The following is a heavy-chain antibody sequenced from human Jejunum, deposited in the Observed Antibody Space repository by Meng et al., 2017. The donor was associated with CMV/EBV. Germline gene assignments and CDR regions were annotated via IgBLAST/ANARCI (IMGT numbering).Heavy chain of an antibody. CDR3: GRISHTGMTLYGKDV. J-gene: IGHJ6*02. Sequence: FMFNEYWMQWVRQAPGKRPVWVSSIKSDGTITAYADSVKGRFTVSRDNAKNTLYLQMNSLRAEDSAVYYCGRISHTGMTLYGKDVWGQGTKVTVSS. V-gene: IGHV3-74*01. CDR1: FMFNEYW. CDR2: IKSDGTIT.